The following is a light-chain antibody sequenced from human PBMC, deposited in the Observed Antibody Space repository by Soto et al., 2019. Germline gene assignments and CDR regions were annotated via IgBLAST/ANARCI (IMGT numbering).Light chain of an antibody. CDR2: DNS. Sequence: QSVLTQPPSVSGAPGRRVTISCTGSSSNIGADYNVHWYQQLPGTAPKLLIYDNSDRPSGVPDRFSGSRSDTSASLAITGLQAEDEADYYCQLYDINVRGWVFGGGTKRPS. V-gene: IGLV1-40*01. J-gene: IGLJ3*02. CDR1: SSNIGADYN. CDR3: QLYDINVRGWV.